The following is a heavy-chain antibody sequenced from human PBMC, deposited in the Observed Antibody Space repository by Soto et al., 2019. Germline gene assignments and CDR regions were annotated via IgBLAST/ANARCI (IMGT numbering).Heavy chain of an antibody. CDR1: GFSFSGSP. V-gene: IGHV3-73*01. CDR2: IRSKANNYAT. Sequence: EVQLVESGGGLVQPGGSLKLSCAASGFSFSGSPMYWVRQASGKGLEWVGRIRSKANNYATAYAASVKGRFTISRDDSKNTVYLQKNSLKTEDTAVYYCTAADVGPGWFDPWGQGTLVTVSS. J-gene: IGHJ5*02. CDR3: TAADVGPGWFDP. D-gene: IGHD6-13*01.